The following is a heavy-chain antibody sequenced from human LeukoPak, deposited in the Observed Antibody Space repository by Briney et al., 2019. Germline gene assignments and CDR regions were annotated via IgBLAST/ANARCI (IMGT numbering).Heavy chain of an antibody. CDR1: GGSISSSNYY. Sequence: SETLSLTCTVSGGSISSSNYYWGWIRQPPGKGLEWIGSIYYSGSTYYNPSLKSRVTISVDTSKNQFSLKLSSVTAADTAVYYCAREWLKWELIKNWFDPWGQGTLVTVSS. D-gene: IGHD1-26*01. CDR2: IYYSGST. CDR3: AREWLKWELIKNWFDP. J-gene: IGHJ5*02. V-gene: IGHV4-39*07.